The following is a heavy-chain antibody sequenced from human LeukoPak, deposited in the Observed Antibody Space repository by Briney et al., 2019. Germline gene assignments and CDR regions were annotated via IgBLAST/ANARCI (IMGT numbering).Heavy chain of an antibody. D-gene: IGHD2-15*01. CDR2: ISGSGGST. Sequence: GGSLRLSCAASGFTFNTYAMSWVRQAPGKGLEWVSSISGSGGSTYYADSVKGRFTISRDNSKNTLYLQMNSLRAEDTAVYYCAREIPLPVGGSDYYFDYWGQGTLVTVSS. CDR1: GFTFNTYA. J-gene: IGHJ4*02. CDR3: AREIPLPVGGSDYYFDY. V-gene: IGHV3-23*01.